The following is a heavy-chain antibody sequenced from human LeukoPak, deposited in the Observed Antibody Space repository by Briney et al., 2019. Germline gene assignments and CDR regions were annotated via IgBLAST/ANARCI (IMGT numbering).Heavy chain of an antibody. D-gene: IGHD2-2*01. CDR2: IYYSGST. Sequence: SETLSLTCTVSGGSISSYYWSWIRQPPGKGLEWIGYIYYSGSTNYNPSLKSRVTISVDTSKNQFSLKLSSVTAADTAVYYCARQFVVVPAARKPPFLKTDSRWFDPWGQGTLVTVSS. J-gene: IGHJ5*02. CDR3: ARQFVVVPAARKPPFLKTDSRWFDP. CDR1: GGSISSYY. V-gene: IGHV4-59*08.